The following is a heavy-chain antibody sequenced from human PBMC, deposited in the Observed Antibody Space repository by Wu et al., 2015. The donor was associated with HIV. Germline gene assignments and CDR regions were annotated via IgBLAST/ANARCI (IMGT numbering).Heavy chain of an antibody. CDR2: INPNSGGT. CDR1: GYTFTGYY. J-gene: IGHJ4*02. Sequence: QVQLVQSGAEVKKPGASVKVSCKASGYTFTGYYMHWVRQAPGQGLEWMGWINPNSGGTNYAQKFQGRVTMTRDTSISTAYMELSRLRSDDTAVYYCARVRSGYQSHNYFDYWGQGTLVTVSS. D-gene: IGHD3-3*01. V-gene: IGHV1-2*02. CDR3: ARVRSGYQSHNYFDY.